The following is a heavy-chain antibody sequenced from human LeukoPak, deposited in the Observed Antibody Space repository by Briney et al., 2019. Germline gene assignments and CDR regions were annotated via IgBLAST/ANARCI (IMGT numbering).Heavy chain of an antibody. CDR3: TRATVWDSGSYYSDY. V-gene: IGHV3-66*01. D-gene: IGHD1-26*01. CDR1: GFTVSSNY. J-gene: IGHJ4*02. CDR2: IYSGGST. Sequence: GGSLRLSCAASGFTVSSNYMSWVRQAPGKGLEWVSVIYSGGSTYYADSVKGRFTISRDNSKNTLYLQMNSLRAEDTAVYYCTRATVWDSGSYYSDYWGQGTLVTVSS.